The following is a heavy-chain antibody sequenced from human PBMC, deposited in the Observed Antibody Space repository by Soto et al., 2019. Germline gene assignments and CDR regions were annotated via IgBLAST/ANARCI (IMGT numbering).Heavy chain of an antibody. CDR1: GYTFTNYG. D-gene: IGHD1-26*01. V-gene: IGHV1-18*01. J-gene: IGHJ6*03. CDR2: IGAYNGNT. CDR3: ARRFGGNYYYYMDV. Sequence: ASVKVSCKASGYTFTNYGITWVRQAPGQGLEWMGGIGAYNGNTNYTQRLQGRVTMTTDTSTSTAYMELRSLRSDDTAVYYCARRFGGNYYYYMDVWGKGTTVTVSS.